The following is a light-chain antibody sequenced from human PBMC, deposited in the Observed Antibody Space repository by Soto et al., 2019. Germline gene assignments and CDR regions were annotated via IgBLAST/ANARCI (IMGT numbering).Light chain of an antibody. CDR2: EGT. J-gene: IGLJ1*01. CDR3: CSYVGSSNV. Sequence: QSALTQPASVSGSPGQSITISCTGTSSAFGSYNLVSWYQQHPGKAPKVMIYEGTKRPSGVSNRFSGSKSGNTASLTISGLQAEDEADYYCCSYVGSSNVFGTGTKVTVL. CDR1: SSAFGSYNL. V-gene: IGLV2-23*03.